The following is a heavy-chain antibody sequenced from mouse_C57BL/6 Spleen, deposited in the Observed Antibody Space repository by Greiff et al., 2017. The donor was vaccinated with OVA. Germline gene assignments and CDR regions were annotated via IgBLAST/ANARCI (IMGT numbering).Heavy chain of an antibody. CDR2: ISYDGSN. D-gene: IGHD1-1*01. CDR3: ARGPITTVPFDY. Sequence: EVKLMESGPGLVKPSQSLSLTCSVTGYSITSGYYWNWIRQFPGNKLEWMGYISYDGSNNYNPSLKNRISITRDTSKNQFFLKLNSVTTEDTATYYCARGPITTVPFDYWGQGTTLTVSS. CDR1: GYSITSGYY. V-gene: IGHV3-6*01. J-gene: IGHJ2*01.